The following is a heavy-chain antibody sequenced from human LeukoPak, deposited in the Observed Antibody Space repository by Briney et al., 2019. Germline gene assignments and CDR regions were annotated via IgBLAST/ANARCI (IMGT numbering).Heavy chain of an antibody. Sequence: GGSLRLSCAASGTTFEDYAMHWVRQAPGKGLEWVSFISGDGGTTYYADSVKGRFTISRDNSKTSLYLQMSSLRTEDTALYYCAKDQGASGWGAFDYWGQGTLVTVSS. J-gene: IGHJ4*02. V-gene: IGHV3-43*02. CDR1: GTTFEDYA. D-gene: IGHD6-19*01. CDR2: ISGDGGTT. CDR3: AKDQGASGWGAFDY.